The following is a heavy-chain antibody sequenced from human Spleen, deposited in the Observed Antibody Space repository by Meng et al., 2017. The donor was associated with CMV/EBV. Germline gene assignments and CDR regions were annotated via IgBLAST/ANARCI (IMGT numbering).Heavy chain of an antibody. Sequence: ESLKISCAASTFNFNNYAMTWVRQAPGKGLEWVSGISGSGDAGSAYYIDSVKGRFTISRDNSKNTLYLQMNSLRAEDTAVYYCAKVSWPAVGADYWGQGTQVTVSS. D-gene: IGHD6-13*01. J-gene: IGHJ4*02. CDR2: ISGSGDAGSA. V-gene: IGHV3-23*01. CDR3: AKVSWPAVGADY. CDR1: TFNFNNYA.